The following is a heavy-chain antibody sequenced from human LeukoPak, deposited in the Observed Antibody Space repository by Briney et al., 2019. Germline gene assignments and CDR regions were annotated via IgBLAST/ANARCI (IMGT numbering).Heavy chain of an antibody. D-gene: IGHD3-10*02. CDR3: ARGVFGEYPFDY. V-gene: IGHV4-59*01. CDR1: GGSISSYY. J-gene: IGHJ4*02. CDR2: IYYSGST. Sequence: PSETLSLTCTVSGGSISSYYWSWIRQPPGKGLEGIGYIYYSGSTNYNPSLKSRVTISVDTSKNQFSLKLSSVTAADTAVYYCARGVFGEYPFDYWGQGTLVTVSS.